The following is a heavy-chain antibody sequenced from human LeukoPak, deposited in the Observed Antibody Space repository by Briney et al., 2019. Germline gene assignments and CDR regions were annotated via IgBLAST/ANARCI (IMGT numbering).Heavy chain of an antibody. V-gene: IGHV4-34*01. J-gene: IGHJ1*01. CDR3: ARRSSWTNYEYFQH. Sequence: SETLSLTCAVYGGSFSGYYWSWIRQPPGKGLEWIGEINHSGSTNYSPSLKSRVTISVDTSKNQFSLKLSSVTAADTAVYYCARRSSWTNYEYFQHWGQGTLVTVSS. CDR2: INHSGST. CDR1: GGSFSGYY. D-gene: IGHD6-13*01.